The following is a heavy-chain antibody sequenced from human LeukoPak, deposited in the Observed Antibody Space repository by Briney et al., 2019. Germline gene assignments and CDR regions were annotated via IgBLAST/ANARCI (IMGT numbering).Heavy chain of an antibody. V-gene: IGHV3-53*01. CDR2: IYSGGST. CDR1: GFTVSSNY. Sequence: PGGSLRLSCAASGFTVSSNYMSWVRQAPGKGLEWVSVIYSGGSTYYADSVKGRFTISRDNSKNTLYLQMNSLRAEDTAVYYCASARRDGYNLNWFDPWGQGTLVTVSS. CDR3: ASARRDGYNLNWFDP. J-gene: IGHJ5*02. D-gene: IGHD5-24*01.